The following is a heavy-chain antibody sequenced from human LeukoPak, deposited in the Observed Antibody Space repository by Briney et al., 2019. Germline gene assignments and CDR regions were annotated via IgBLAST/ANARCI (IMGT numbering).Heavy chain of an antibody. D-gene: IGHD6-6*01. CDR3: AKARVYSDDY. V-gene: IGHV3-23*01. CDR1: GFIFSSCA. CDR2: IIVTGGST. Sequence: GGSLRLSCAASGFIFSSCAMSWVRQAPGKGLEWVSTIIVTGGSTYYADSVKGRFTISRDNSKNTLYLQMNSLRAEDTAVYYCAKARVYSDDYWGQGTLVTVPS. J-gene: IGHJ4*02.